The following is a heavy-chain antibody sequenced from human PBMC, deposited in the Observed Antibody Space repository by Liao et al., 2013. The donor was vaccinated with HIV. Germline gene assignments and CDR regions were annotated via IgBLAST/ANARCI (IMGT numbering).Heavy chain of an antibody. J-gene: IGHJ5*02. V-gene: IGHV4-34*01. CDR3: ARGYHPDYPLSDYGDYDRALGNWFDP. Sequence: QVQLQQWGAGLLKPSETLSLTCAVYGGSFSGYYWSWIRQSPGKGLEWIGEINHSGSTNYSPSLKSRVTISVDTSKNQFSLKLRSVTAADTAVYYCARGYHPDYPLSDYGDYDRALGNWFDPWGRGNPGHRLL. D-gene: IGHD4-17*01. CDR1: GGSFSGYY. CDR2: INHSGST.